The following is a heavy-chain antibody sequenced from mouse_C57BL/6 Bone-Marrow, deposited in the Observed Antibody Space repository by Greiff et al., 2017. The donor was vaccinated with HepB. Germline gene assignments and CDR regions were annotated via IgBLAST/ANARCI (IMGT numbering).Heavy chain of an antibody. V-gene: IGHV15-2*01. CDR3: ARGDYYGSSSYWYFDV. CDR2: ILPSIGRT. J-gene: IGHJ1*03. Sequence: QVQLQQSGSELRSPGSSVKLSCKDFDSEVFPIAYMSWVRQKPGHGFEWIGGILPSIGRTIYGEKFEDKATLDADTLSNTAYLELNSLTSEDSAIYYCARGDYYGSSSYWYFDVWGTGTTVTVSS. CDR1: DSEVFPIAY. D-gene: IGHD1-1*01.